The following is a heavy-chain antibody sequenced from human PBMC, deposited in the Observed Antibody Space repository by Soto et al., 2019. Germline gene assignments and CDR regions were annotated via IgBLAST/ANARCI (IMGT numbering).Heavy chain of an antibody. J-gene: IGHJ6*02. CDR2: IYSSGRT. Sequence: SETLSLTCNLSGDSITTSGYYWDWIRQPPGTGLERIGSIYSSGRTYYNPSLHSRVTIYLDTAKNQIYLKSNSVTAADTAVHYCVRHATDHPPYYSSAMDVWAQGPTVTVSS. V-gene: IGHV4-39*01. CDR3: VRHATDHPPYYSSAMDV. CDR1: GDSITTSGYY.